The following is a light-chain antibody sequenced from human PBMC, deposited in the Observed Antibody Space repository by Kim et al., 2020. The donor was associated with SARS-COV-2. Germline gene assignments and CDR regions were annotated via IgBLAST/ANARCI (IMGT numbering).Light chain of an antibody. J-gene: IGLJ2*01. CDR1: SSDVGSYNL. CDR2: EVT. Sequence: QSALTQPASVSGTPGQSITISCTGSSSDVGSYNLVSWYQQHPGKAPKFMIYEVTKRPSGVSNHFSGSKSGNTASLTISGLQAEDEADYYCCSYADNTTHVVFGGGTQLTVL. V-gene: IGLV2-23*02. CDR3: CSYADNTTHVV.